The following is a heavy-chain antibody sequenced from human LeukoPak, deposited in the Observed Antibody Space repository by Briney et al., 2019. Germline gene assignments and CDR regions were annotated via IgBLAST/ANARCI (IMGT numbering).Heavy chain of an antibody. Sequence: GGSLRLSCAASGFSVSSNSMSWVRQAPGKGLDWVSVTYSGGTTYYADSVKGRFTISRDNSKNTLYLQMNSLRAEDSAVYYCARVSTIVGSTNALDYWGQGTLVTVSS. V-gene: IGHV3-53*01. CDR3: ARVSTIVGSTNALDY. CDR1: GFSVSSNS. CDR2: TYSGGTT. D-gene: IGHD1-26*01. J-gene: IGHJ4*02.